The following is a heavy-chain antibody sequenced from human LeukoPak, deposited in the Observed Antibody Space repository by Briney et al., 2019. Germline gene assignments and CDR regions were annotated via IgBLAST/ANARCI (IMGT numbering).Heavy chain of an antibody. CDR2: ISWNSGSI. CDR1: GFTFDDYA. J-gene: IGHJ4*02. CDR3: ASGKSYYFDY. Sequence: HSGGSLRLSCAASGFTFDDYAMHWVRQAPGKGLDWVSGISWNSGSIGHADSVKGRFTISRDNAKKSLYLQMNSLRAEDTALYYCASGKSYYFDYWGQGTLVTVSS. V-gene: IGHV3-9*01. D-gene: IGHD3-10*01.